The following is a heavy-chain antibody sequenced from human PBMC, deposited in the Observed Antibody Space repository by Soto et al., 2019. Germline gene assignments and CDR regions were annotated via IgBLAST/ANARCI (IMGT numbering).Heavy chain of an antibody. CDR3: ATVYYDYIWGSLDY. CDR1: GGSISSSSYY. V-gene: IGHV4-39*01. J-gene: IGHJ4*02. CDR2: IYYSGST. D-gene: IGHD3-16*01. Sequence: QLQLQESGPGLVKPSETLSLTCTVSGGSISSSSYYWGWIRQHPGKGLEWIGSIYYSGSTYYNPSLRRRVTITVDTSKNQFSLKLSSVTDADTAVYYCATVYYDYIWGSLDYWGQGTLVTVSS.